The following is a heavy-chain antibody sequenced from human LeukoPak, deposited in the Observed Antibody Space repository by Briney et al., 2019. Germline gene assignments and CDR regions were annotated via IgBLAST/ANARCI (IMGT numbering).Heavy chain of an antibody. CDR3: AKAPSGSSNYFDY. CDR1: GFTFSNYW. CDR2: ISYDGSNK. D-gene: IGHD1-26*01. J-gene: IGHJ4*02. V-gene: IGHV3-30*18. Sequence: GGSLRLSCAASGFTFSNYWMSWVRQAPGKGLEWVAVISYDGSNKYYADSVKGRFTISRDNSKNTLYLQMNSLRAEDTAVYYCAKAPSGSSNYFDYWGQGTLVTVSS.